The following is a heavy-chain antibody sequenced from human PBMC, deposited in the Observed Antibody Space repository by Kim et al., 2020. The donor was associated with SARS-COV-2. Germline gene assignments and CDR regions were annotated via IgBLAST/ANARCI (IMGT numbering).Heavy chain of an antibody. Sequence: HHPPLKNRDTLTGDTSKNQVSLKLSSVTAADTAVYYCARDKGRRAYFDYWGQGTLVTVSS. J-gene: IGHJ4*02. CDR3: ARDKGRRAYFDY. V-gene: IGHV4-31*02.